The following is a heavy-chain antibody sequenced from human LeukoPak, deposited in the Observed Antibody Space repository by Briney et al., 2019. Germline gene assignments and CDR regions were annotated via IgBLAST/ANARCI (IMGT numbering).Heavy chain of an antibody. CDR1: GFTFSIYA. V-gene: IGHV3-30-3*01. J-gene: IGHJ4*02. D-gene: IGHD6-19*01. Sequence: PGRSLRLSCAASGFTFSIYAMHWVRQAPGKGLEWVAFTSYDGGNKFYADSVKGRFTISRDNAKNTLYLQMNSLRAEDTAVYYCARGDLVSSGWYWYFDNWGQGTLVTVSS. CDR3: ARGDLVSSGWYWYFDN. CDR2: TSYDGGNK.